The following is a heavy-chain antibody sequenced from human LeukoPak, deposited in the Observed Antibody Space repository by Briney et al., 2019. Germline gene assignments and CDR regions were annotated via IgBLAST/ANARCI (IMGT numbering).Heavy chain of an antibody. CDR3: ATSAMVKIALDY. CDR2: INSDGSST. Sequence: PGGSLRLSCAASGFTFSSYWMHWVRQAPGKGLVWVSRINSDGSSTSYADSVKGRFTISRDNAKNSLYLQMSSLSAEDTAVYYCATSAMVKIALDYWGQGTLVTVSS. CDR1: GFTFSSYW. V-gene: IGHV3-74*01. J-gene: IGHJ4*02. D-gene: IGHD5-18*01.